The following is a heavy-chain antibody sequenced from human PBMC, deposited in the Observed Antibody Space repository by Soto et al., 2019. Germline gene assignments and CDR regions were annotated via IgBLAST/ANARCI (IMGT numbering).Heavy chain of an antibody. CDR2: ISYDGSNK. CDR1: GFTFSSYA. Sequence: GGSLRLSCAASGFTFSSYAMHWVRQAPGKGLEWVAVISYDGSNKYYADSVKGRFTISRDNSKNTLYLQMNSLRAEDTAVYYCARDVGYYDSSGYSYYFDYWGQGTLVTVSS. D-gene: IGHD3-22*01. CDR3: ARDVGYYDSSGYSYYFDY. V-gene: IGHV3-30-3*01. J-gene: IGHJ4*02.